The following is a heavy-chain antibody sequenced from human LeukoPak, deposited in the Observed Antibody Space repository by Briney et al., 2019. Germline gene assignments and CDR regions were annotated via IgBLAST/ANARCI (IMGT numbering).Heavy chain of an antibody. CDR3: AKDLSWNTADR. V-gene: IGHV3-74*01. CDR1: GFAFSNYW. CDR2: INPDGTTA. J-gene: IGHJ5*02. D-gene: IGHD1/OR15-1a*01. Sequence: GRSLRLSCVASGFAFSNYWMHWVRHASGKAPVWVSRINPDGTTADYADSVKGRFTISRDNAKNMVFLQMNGLRADDTALYYCAKDLSWNTADRWGQGILVTVSS.